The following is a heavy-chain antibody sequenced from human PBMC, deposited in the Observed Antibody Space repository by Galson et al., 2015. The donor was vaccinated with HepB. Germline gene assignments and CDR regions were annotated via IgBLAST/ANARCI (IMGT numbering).Heavy chain of an antibody. Sequence: SLRLSCAASGFTFSSYSINWVRQAPGKGLEWVSSISSSSSYIYYADSVKGRFTISRDNAKNSLYLQMNSLRAEATAVYYCARGHRMDTTMAHEAYSYYGMDIWGQGTTVTVSS. CDR2: ISSSSSYI. D-gene: IGHD5-18*01. J-gene: IGHJ6*02. V-gene: IGHV3-21*01. CDR3: ARGHRMDTTMAHEAYSYYGMDI. CDR1: GFTFSSYS.